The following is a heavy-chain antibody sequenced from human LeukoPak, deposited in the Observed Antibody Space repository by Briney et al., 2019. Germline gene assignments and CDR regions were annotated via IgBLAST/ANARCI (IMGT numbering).Heavy chain of an antibody. D-gene: IGHD3-22*01. V-gene: IGHV4-30-2*01. CDR1: GGSLSSGGYS. J-gene: IGHJ4*02. CDR3: ASLSGFHFDY. CDR2: ISDSGSS. Sequence: SETLSLTCTVSGGSLSSGGYSWSWIRQPPGKGLQCIGYISDSGSSYYNPSLKSRVTFSVDRPKIQFSLKLNSVSAADTAVYYCASLSGFHFDYWGQGTLVTVSS.